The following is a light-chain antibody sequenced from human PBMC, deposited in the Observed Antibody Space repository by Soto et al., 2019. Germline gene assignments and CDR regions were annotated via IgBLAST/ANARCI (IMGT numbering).Light chain of an antibody. CDR3: ESTALRASHV. CDR2: NNN. J-gene: IGLJ1*01. Sequence: QSELTQPPSVSGAAGQRITISCTGGVSDLGSGYAVHWYRQVPDTAPKLLTYNNNQRPSGLPQRFSGSRSGSAASLAIAVLQGDDAAYYCCESTALRASHVFGTGTKLTVL. CDR1: VSDLGSGYA. V-gene: IGLV1-40*01.